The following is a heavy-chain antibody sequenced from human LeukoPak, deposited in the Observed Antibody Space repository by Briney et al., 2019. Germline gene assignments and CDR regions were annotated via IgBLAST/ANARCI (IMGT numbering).Heavy chain of an antibody. CDR2: IRSKANSYAT. D-gene: IGHD6-19*01. V-gene: IGHV3-73*01. J-gene: IGHJ4*02. CDR3: AKHSLKTGYSSGRIWDY. Sequence: GGSLRLSCAASGFTFSGSAMHWVRQASGKGLEWVGRIRSKANSYATAYAASVKGRFTISRDDSKNTAYLQMNSLKTEDTAVYYCAKHSLKTGYSSGRIWDYWGQGTLVTVSS. CDR1: GFTFSGSA.